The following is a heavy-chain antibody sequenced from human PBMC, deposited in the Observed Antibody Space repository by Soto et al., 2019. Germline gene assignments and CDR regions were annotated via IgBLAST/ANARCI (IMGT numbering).Heavy chain of an antibody. Sequence: VQLVESGGGLIQPGGSLRLSCAASGFSVSVDSMIWVRQAPGKGLEWVSLFYNTGFIHYADSVKGRFTISRDNSKKTIYLQMNSRSAEDTAVYFCARHDWLDPWGQGTLVTVSS. V-gene: IGHV3-53*01. CDR3: ARHDWLDP. CDR1: GFSVSVDS. J-gene: IGHJ5*02. CDR2: FYNTGFI.